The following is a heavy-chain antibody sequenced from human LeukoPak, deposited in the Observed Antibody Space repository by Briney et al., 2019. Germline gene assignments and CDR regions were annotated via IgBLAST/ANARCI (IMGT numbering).Heavy chain of an antibody. J-gene: IGHJ4*02. CDR3: AVAPTHYFDY. V-gene: IGHV3-53*01. D-gene: IGHD2-15*01. Sequence: GGSLRLSCAACGFTFSSYSMNWVRQAPGKGLEGVSVIYSGGSTYYPDSVTGRFTISRDNSKNTLYLQMNSVRADDTGVHYCAVAPTHYFDYWSQATLATVSS. CDR1: GFTFSSYS. CDR2: IYSGGST.